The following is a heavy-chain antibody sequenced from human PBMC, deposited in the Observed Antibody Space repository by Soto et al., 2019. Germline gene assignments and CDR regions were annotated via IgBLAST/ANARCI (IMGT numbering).Heavy chain of an antibody. CDR2: TYYRSKWYN. V-gene: IGHV6-1*01. CDR1: GDRVSSNSAA. D-gene: IGHD1-7*01. CDR3: ARDHILLNWNSRHPAFDI. Sequence: SQTLSLTCAISGDRVSSNSAAWNWIRQSPSRGLEWLGRTYYRSKWYNDYAVSVKSRITINPDTSKNQFSLQLNSVTPEDTAVYYCARDHILLNWNSRHPAFDIWGQGTMVTVSS. J-gene: IGHJ3*02.